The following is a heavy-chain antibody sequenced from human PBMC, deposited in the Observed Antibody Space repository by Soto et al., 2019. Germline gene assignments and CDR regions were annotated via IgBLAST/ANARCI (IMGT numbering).Heavy chain of an antibody. D-gene: IGHD3-10*01. Sequence: GGSLRLSCAASGFTFDDYAMHWVRQAPGKGLEWVSGISWNSGSIGYADSVKGRFTISRDNAKNSLYLQMNSLRAEDTALYYCAKVGWFGEAFDYWGQGTLVTVSS. J-gene: IGHJ4*02. V-gene: IGHV3-9*01. CDR2: ISWNSGSI. CDR1: GFTFDDYA. CDR3: AKVGWFGEAFDY.